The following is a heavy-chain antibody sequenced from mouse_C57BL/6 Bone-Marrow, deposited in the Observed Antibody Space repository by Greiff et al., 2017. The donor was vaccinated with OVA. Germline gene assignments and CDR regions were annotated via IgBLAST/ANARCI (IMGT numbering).Heavy chain of an antibody. Sequence: EVKVVESGGGLVQSGRSLRLSCATSGFTFSDFYMEWVRQAPGKGLEWIAASRNKANDYTTEYSASVKGRFIVSRDTSQSILYLQMNALRAEDTAIYYCARYYYGSSGWYFDVWGTGTTVTVSS. D-gene: IGHD1-1*01. CDR2: SRNKANDYTT. CDR3: ARYYYGSSGWYFDV. V-gene: IGHV7-1*01. CDR1: GFTFSDFY. J-gene: IGHJ1*03.